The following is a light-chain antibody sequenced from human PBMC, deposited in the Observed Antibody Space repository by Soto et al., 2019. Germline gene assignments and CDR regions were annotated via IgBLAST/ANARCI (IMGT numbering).Light chain of an antibody. Sequence: QSALTQPASVSGSPGQSITISCTGTSSDVGSYNLVSWYQQHPGKAPKLMIYEDNKRPSGVSNRFSGSKSANTASLTISGLQTEDEADYSCCSYAGANTFVFGTGTKLTVL. CDR2: EDN. CDR3: CSYAGANTFV. J-gene: IGLJ1*01. CDR1: SSDVGSYNL. V-gene: IGLV2-23*01.